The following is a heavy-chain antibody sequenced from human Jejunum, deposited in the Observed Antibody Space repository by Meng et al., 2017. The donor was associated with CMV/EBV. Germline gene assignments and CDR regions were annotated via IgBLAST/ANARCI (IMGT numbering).Heavy chain of an antibody. CDR3: ARVRYSAGWQFDL. D-gene: IGHD4/OR15-4a*01. J-gene: IGHJ5*02. CDR1: GFTFSSYA. V-gene: IGHV3-23*01. CDR2: LNGNSDSA. Sequence: ASGFTFSSYAMSWVRQSPGKGLEWVSALNGNSDSAYSAGSVKGRFSISRDNPENTLFLQMNSLTAEDTAVYYCARVRYSAGWQFDLWGQGTLVTVSS.